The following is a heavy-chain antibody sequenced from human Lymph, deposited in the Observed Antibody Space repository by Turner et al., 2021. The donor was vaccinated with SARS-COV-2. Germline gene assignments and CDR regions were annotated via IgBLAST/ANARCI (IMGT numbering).Heavy chain of an antibody. D-gene: IGHD3-22*01. V-gene: IGHV1-2*02. CDR1: GYTFTDYY. J-gene: IGHJ3*02. Sequence: QVQLVQSGAGVKKPGASVKVSCKASGYTFTDYYMHWVRQAPGQGLEWMGWINPNSGGTDYAQKFQGRVTVTRDASFNTAYMELTRLRSDDTAVYYCAGGGLYYYDSSAYYNDAFDIWGQGTMVTVSS. CDR3: AGGGLYYYDSSAYYNDAFDI. CDR2: INPNSGGT.